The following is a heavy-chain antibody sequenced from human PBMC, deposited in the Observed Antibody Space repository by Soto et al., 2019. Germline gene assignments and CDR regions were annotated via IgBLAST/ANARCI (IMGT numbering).Heavy chain of an antibody. Sequence: LRLSCAASGLTFSQYWMHWVRQAPGQGLVWVSRISDDGTITDYADSVKGRFTVSRDNARNTHSLQMNSLRSEDTAVYFCATAVDYDFWSGTTHYGMDVWGQGTTVTVSS. CDR3: ATAVDYDFWSGTTHYGMDV. D-gene: IGHD3-3*01. V-gene: IGHV3-74*01. CDR1: GLTFSQYW. J-gene: IGHJ6*02. CDR2: ISDDGTIT.